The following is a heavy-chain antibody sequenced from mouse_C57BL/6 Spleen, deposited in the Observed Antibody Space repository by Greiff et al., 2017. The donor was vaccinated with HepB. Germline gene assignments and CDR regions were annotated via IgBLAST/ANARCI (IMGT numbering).Heavy chain of an antibody. Sequence: EVQLQQSGPELVKPGASVKISCKASGYTFTDYYMNWVKQSHGKSLEWIGDINPNNGGTSYNQKFKGKATLTVDKSSSTAYMELRSLTSEDSAVYYCARHPAWYFDVWGTGTTVTVSS. J-gene: IGHJ1*03. V-gene: IGHV1-26*01. CDR1: GYTFTDYY. CDR2: INPNNGGT. CDR3: ARHPAWYFDV.